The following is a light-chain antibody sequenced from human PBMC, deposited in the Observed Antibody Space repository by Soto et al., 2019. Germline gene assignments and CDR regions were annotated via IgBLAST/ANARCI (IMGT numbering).Light chain of an antibody. CDR3: SSFTTSRIYV. CDR1: SSDVGAYNY. CDR2: EVS. Sequence: QSALTQPASVSGSPGQSITISCTGTSSDVGAYNYVSWYQQHPGKAPRLMIYEVSNRPSGVSNRFSGSKSGNTGSLTISGLQAEDEAAYSCSSFTTSRIYVFGSGTKVTVL. V-gene: IGLV2-14*03. J-gene: IGLJ1*01.